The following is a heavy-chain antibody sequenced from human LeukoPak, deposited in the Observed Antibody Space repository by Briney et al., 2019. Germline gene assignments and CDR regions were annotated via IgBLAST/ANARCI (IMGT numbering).Heavy chain of an antibody. V-gene: IGHV4-39*01. CDR2: IYYSGST. CDR1: GGSISSGSYY. D-gene: IGHD4-23*01. Sequence: SETLSLTCTVSGGSISSGSYYWGWIRQPPGKGLEWIGSIYYSGSTYYNPSLKSRVTISVDTSKNQFSLKLSSVTAADTAVYYCARHSVFSRGYGGISSGGYFDYWGQGTLVTVSS. J-gene: IGHJ4*02. CDR3: ARHSVFSRGYGGISSGGYFDY.